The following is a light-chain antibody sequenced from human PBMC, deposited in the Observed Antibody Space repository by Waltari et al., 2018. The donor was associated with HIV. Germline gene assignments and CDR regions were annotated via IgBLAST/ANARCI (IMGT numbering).Light chain of an antibody. J-gene: IGKJ1*01. V-gene: IGKV3-20*01. CDR1: QTVSSRY. CDR3: QQYGSSSLWT. Sequence: EIVLKQSPGTLSLSPGERANVSCRASQTVSSRYFAWYQQRPGQAPRLLIHGASTRATDIPDRFSGSGSGTDFTLTISRLEPEDVAVYYCQQYGSSSLWTFGQGTKVEIK. CDR2: GAS.